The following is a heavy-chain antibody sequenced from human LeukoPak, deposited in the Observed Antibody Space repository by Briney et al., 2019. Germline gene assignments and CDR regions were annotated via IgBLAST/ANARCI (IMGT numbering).Heavy chain of an antibody. V-gene: IGHV3-30*02. CDR1: GFSFNNYG. J-gene: IGHJ3*02. Sequence: PGGSLRLSCAASGFSFNNYGMHWVRQAPGRGLEWVALIRYDGSKKYYVDSVKGRFTISRDNSKNTLYLQVNSLRVEDTAVYYCAKDLCSSTSCYLDIWGQGAMVTVSS. CDR2: IRYDGSKK. CDR3: AKDLCSSTSCYLDI. D-gene: IGHD2-2*01.